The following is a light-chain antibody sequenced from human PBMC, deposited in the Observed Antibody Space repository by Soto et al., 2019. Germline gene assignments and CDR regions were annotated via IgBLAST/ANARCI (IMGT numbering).Light chain of an antibody. V-gene: IGKV2-28*01. Sequence: EIVMTQSPLSLPATPGEPASISCRSSQSLLNSNGYTYLDWYLQKPGQSPQFLIYLVSNRSSGVPDRFSGSGSGTDFTLKISRVEAEDVEVYFCMQAAQTPYTFGQGTKLEIK. CDR3: MQAAQTPYT. J-gene: IGKJ2*01. CDR2: LVS. CDR1: QSLLNSNGYTY.